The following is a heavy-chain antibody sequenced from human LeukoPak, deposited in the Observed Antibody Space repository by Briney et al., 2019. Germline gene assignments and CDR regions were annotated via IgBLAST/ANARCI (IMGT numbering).Heavy chain of an antibody. Sequence: GSLRLSCAASGFTFSSYGMHWVRQAPGKGLEWVAFIRYDGSNKYYADSVKGRFTISRDNSKNTLYLQMNSLRAEDTAVYYCAKDSSRGDSSSWYRGRRTPYYFDYWGQGTLVTVSS. CDR2: IRYDGSNK. D-gene: IGHD6-13*01. V-gene: IGHV3-30*02. CDR3: AKDSSRGDSSSWYRGRRTPYYFDY. J-gene: IGHJ4*02. CDR1: GFTFSSYG.